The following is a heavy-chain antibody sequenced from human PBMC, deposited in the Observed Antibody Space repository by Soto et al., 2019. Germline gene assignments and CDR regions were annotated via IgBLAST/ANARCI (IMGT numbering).Heavy chain of an antibody. V-gene: IGHV3-30*18. Sequence: QVQLVESGGGVVQPGRSLRLSCAASGFTFSSYGMHWVRQAPGKGLEWVAVISYDGSNKYYADSVKGRFTISRDNSKNTLYLQMNSLRAEDTAVYYCAKDLEGITMVRGVMDVWGQGTTVTVSS. CDR1: GFTFSSYG. J-gene: IGHJ6*02. CDR3: AKDLEGITMVRGVMDV. CDR2: ISYDGSNK. D-gene: IGHD3-10*01.